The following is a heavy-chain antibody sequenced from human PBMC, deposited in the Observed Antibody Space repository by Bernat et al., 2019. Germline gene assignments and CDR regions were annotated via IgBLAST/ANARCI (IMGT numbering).Heavy chain of an antibody. J-gene: IGHJ4*02. Sequence: EVQLLESGGGSIQPGGSLRLSCAASGFTLSNYAMSWVRQAPGKGLEWVSVITGGGGSTNYADSVKGRFTISRDNSKNTLYLQMNSLSAEDTAVYYCAKQPAAAKGFYFDYWGQGTLVTVSS. V-gene: IGHV3-23*01. CDR3: AKQPAAAKGFYFDY. CDR1: GFTLSNYA. CDR2: ITGGGGST. D-gene: IGHD6-13*01.